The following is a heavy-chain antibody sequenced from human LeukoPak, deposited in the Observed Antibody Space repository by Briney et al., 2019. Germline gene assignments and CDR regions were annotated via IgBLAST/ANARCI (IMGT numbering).Heavy chain of an antibody. V-gene: IGHV3-48*01. J-gene: IGHJ4*02. CDR2: ISSSDGTI. CDR3: AKDSPVATW. D-gene: IGHD1-26*01. CDR1: EFIFSSYS. Sequence: GGSLRLSCAASEFIFSSYSMNWVRQAPGEGLEWISYISSSDGTIYYADSVKGRLTISRDNSKNTLYLQMDSLRADDTAKYYCAKDSPVATWWGQGTLVTVSS.